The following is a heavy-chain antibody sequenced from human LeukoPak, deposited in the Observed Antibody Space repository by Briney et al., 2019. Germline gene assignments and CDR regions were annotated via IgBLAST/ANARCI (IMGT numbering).Heavy chain of an antibody. CDR2: INPNSGGT. D-gene: IGHD1-26*01. J-gene: IGHJ3*02. CDR3: AREVGATSAFDI. Sequence: ASVKASCKASGYTFTGYYMHWVRQAPGQGLEWMGWINPNSGGTNYAQKFQGRVTMTRDTSISTAYMELSRLRSDDTAVYYCAREVGATSAFDIWGQGTMVTVSS. V-gene: IGHV1-2*02. CDR1: GYTFTGYY.